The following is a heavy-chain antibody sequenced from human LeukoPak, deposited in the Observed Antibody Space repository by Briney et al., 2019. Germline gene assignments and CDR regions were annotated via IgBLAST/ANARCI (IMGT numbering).Heavy chain of an antibody. V-gene: IGHV4-61*05. CDR1: GGSISSSSYY. CDR2: IYYTGGT. J-gene: IGHJ4*02. CDR3: AKYGNSGWVIDN. D-gene: IGHD6-19*01. Sequence: PSETLSLTCTVSGGSISSSSYYWGWIRQPPGKGLEYIGYIYYTGGTNYNPSLKSRVTISVDTSKNQFSLKLSSVTAADTAVYFCAKYGNSGWVIDNWGQGTLVTVSS.